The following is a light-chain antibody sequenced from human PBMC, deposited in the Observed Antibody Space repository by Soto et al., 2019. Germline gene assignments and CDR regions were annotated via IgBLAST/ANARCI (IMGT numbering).Light chain of an antibody. Sequence: EIVLTQSPGTLSLSPGERATLSCRASQSVSSSYLAWYQQKPGQAPRLLIYGASSRATGIPARFSGSGSGTDFTLTISRLEPEDFAVYYCQHYGSSRTFGQGTKVEI. CDR3: QHYGSSRT. J-gene: IGKJ1*01. V-gene: IGKV3-20*01. CDR1: QSVSSSY. CDR2: GAS.